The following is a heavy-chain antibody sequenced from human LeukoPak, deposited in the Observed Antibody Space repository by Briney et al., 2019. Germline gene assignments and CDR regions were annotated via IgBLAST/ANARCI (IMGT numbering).Heavy chain of an antibody. CDR2: ISAYNGNT. J-gene: IGHJ4*02. CDR1: GYTFTSYG. CDR3: ARENTVAYFDY. D-gene: IGHD4-23*01. Sequence: ASVKVSCKASGYTFTSYGISWVRQAPGQGLEWMGWISAYNGNTNYAQKLRGRVTMTTDTSPSTAYMELRSLRSDDTAVYYCARENTVAYFDYWGQGTLVTVSS. V-gene: IGHV1-18*01.